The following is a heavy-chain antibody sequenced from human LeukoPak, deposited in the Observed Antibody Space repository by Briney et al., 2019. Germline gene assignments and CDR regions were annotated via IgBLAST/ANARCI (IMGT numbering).Heavy chain of an antibody. V-gene: IGHV3-15*01. J-gene: IGHJ4*02. CDR1: GFTFSNAW. CDR3: TTDLRGYSYGYYFDY. Sequence: KPGGSLRLSCAASGFTFSNAWMSWVRQAPGKGLEWVGRIKSKTDGGTTDYAAPVKGRFTISRDDSRNPPYLQMTRLKTEDTAVYYCTTDLRGYSYGYYFDYWGQGTLVTVSS. D-gene: IGHD5-18*01. CDR2: IKSKTDGGTT.